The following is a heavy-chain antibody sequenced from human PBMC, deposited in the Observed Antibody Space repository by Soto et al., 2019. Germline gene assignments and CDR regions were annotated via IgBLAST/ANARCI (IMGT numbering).Heavy chain of an antibody. V-gene: IGHV3-9*01. J-gene: IGHJ6*02. D-gene: IGHD3-9*01. CDR2: ISWNSGSI. CDR1: GFTFDDYA. Sequence: GGSLRLSCAASGFTFDDYAMHWVRQAPGKGLEWVSGISWNSGSIGYTDSVKGRFTISRDNAKNSLYLQMNSLRAEDTALYYCAKDVGGDDILTGYYYYYYGMDVWGQGTTVTVSS. CDR3: AKDVGGDDILTGYYYYYYGMDV.